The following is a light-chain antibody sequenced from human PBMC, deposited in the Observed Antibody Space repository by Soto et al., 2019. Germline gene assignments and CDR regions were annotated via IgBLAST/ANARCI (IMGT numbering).Light chain of an antibody. CDR1: QSISSW. CDR2: DAS. J-gene: IGKJ1*01. Sequence: DIQMTQSPSTLSASVGDRVTITCRASQSISSWLAWYQQKPGKAPKLLIYDASSLESGVPSRFSGSGSETEFTLTLSSLQPDDFATYYCQQYNSYSRTFGQGTKVEIK. CDR3: QQYNSYSRT. V-gene: IGKV1-5*01.